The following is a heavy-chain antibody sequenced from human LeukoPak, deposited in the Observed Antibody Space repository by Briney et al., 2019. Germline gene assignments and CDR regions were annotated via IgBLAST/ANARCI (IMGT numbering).Heavy chain of an antibody. CDR1: GFTFSSYS. V-gene: IGHV3-21*04. CDR3: AREGLAAAGLFDY. D-gene: IGHD6-13*01. Sequence: GGSLRLSCAASGFTFSSYSMNWVRQAPGKGLEWVSSISSSSSYIYYADSVKGRFTISRDNAKNSLYLQMNSLRAEDTAVYYCAREGLAAAGLFDYWGQGTLVTVSS. CDR2: ISSSSSYI. J-gene: IGHJ4*02.